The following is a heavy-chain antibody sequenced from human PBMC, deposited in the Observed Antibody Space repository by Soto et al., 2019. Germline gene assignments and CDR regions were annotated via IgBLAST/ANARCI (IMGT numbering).Heavy chain of an antibody. Sequence: SETLSLTCTFSGGSVSSGSYYWSWIRQPPGKALEWIGYIYYSGSTNYNPSLKSRVTISVDTSKSQFSLRLRSVTAADTAVCYCARDRAEWLRGCYYYYGMEVSGPATTVSVSS. CDR2: IYYSGST. D-gene: IGHD5-12*01. J-gene: IGHJ6*02. V-gene: IGHV4-61*01. CDR3: ARDRAEWLRGCYYYYGMEV. CDR1: GGSVSSGSYY.